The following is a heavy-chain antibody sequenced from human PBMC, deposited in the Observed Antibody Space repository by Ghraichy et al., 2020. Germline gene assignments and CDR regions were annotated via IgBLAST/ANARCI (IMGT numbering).Heavy chain of an antibody. CDR2: ISAYNGNT. CDR3: ARDWALEIAVAGTGAGY. D-gene: IGHD6-19*01. J-gene: IGHJ4*02. V-gene: IGHV1-18*01. Sequence: ASVKVSCKASGYTFTSYGISWVRQAPGQGLEWMGWISAYNGNTNYAQKLQGRVTMTTDTSTSTAYMELRSLRSDDTAVYYCARDWALEIAVAGTGAGYWGQGTLVTVSS. CDR1: GYTFTSYG.